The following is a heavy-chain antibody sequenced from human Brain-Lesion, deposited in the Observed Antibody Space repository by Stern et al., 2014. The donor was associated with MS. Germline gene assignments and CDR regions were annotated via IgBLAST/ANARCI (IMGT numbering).Heavy chain of an antibody. Sequence: VQLVESGPGLVKPSQTLSLTCTVSGGSISSGSDYWSWIRPPVGKGLEWIGRIHPSGSAFYTPSLKSRVTLSQDTSMNQFSLELNSATAADTAIYYCASGYRIFDYWGQGILVTVSS. V-gene: IGHV4-61*02. D-gene: IGHD5-18*01. CDR1: GGSISSGSDY. CDR2: IHPSGSA. CDR3: ASGYRIFDY. J-gene: IGHJ4*02.